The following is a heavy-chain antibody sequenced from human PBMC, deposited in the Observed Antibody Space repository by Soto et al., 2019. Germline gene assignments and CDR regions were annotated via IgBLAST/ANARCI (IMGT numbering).Heavy chain of an antibody. D-gene: IGHD6-13*01. J-gene: IGHJ4*02. Sequence: QVQLVQSGAEVKKPGSSVKVSCNTSGGIFSSYAFSWVRQAPGQGLQWVGGIIPMLRSATYAQRFQGRVTITADEYTRTAYMELSSLRSEDTAVYYCARDHLGRSWYGVMDSWGQGTPIIVSS. CDR1: GGIFSSYA. V-gene: IGHV1-69*01. CDR2: IIPMLRSA. CDR3: ARDHLGRSWYGVMDS.